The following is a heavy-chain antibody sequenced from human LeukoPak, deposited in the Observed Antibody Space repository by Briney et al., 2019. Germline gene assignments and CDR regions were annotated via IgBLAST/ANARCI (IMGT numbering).Heavy chain of an antibody. D-gene: IGHD6-13*01. V-gene: IGHV4-4*07. J-gene: IGHJ3*02. CDR3: ARDPRGWQQLVRGAFDI. Sequence: SETLSLTCTVSGGSISSYYWSWIRQPAGKGLEWIGRIYTSGSTNYNPSLKSRVTMSADTSKNQFSLKLSSVTAADTAVYYCARDPRGWQQLVRGAFDIWGQGTMVTVSS. CDR1: GGSISSYY. CDR2: IYTSGST.